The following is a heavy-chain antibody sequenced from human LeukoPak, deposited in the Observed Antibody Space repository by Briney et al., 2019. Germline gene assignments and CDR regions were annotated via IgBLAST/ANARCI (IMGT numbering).Heavy chain of an antibody. CDR2: IFYSGST. J-gene: IGHJ3*02. CDR1: GGSFSGYY. D-gene: IGHD6-13*01. CDR3: ARDGSGIAAAGRAFDI. Sequence: SETLSLTCAVYGGSFSGYYWGWIRQPPGKGLEWIGNIFYSGSTYYSPSLRSRVTISLDTSRNQFSLKLNSVTAADTAVYYCARDGSGIAAAGRAFDIWGQGTMVTVSS. V-gene: IGHV4-34*12.